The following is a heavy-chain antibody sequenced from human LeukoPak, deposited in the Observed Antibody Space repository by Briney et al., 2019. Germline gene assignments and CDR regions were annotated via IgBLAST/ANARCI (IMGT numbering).Heavy chain of an antibody. CDR2: IAFGTDTI. CDR3: ARVGDGHRVNYLDY. V-gene: IGHV3-48*02. Sequence: PGGSLRLSCAASGFSFSNYGMTWVRQAPGKGLEWISYIAFGTDTIYYADSVKGRFTVSRDNARNSLYLQMNSLRDEDTAMFYCARVGDGHRVNYLDYWGQGTLVTVSS. CDR1: GFSFSNYG. J-gene: IGHJ4*02. D-gene: IGHD5-24*01.